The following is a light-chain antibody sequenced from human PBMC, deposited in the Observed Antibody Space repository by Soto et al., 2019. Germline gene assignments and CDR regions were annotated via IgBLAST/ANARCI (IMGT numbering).Light chain of an antibody. CDR2: TAS. V-gene: IGKV1-16*02. J-gene: IGKJ1*01. CDR3: LQHTSYTWT. CDR1: QDINNY. Sequence: DIQRTQSPSSLSASVGYRVTITCRASQDINNYLAWFQQKPGKAPKSLIYTASSLQSGVPSKFSGSGYGTDFTITISSLKHEDFGTYYCLQHTSYTWTFGHGTKVDIK.